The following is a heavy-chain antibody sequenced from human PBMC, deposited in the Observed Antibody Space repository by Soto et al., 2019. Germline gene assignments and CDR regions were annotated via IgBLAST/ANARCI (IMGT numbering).Heavy chain of an antibody. CDR3: ARQIYDSDTGPNFQYYFDS. V-gene: IGHV5-10-1*01. Sequence: PGESLKISCKSSGYKFTSYWVAWVRQVPGKGLEWMGRVDPSDSYTNYNPSFQGHVTISATKSITTVFLQWSSLRASDTAMYYCARQIYDSDTGPNFQYYFDSWGQGTPVTVSS. CDR2: VDPSDSYT. CDR1: GYKFTSYW. J-gene: IGHJ4*02. D-gene: IGHD3-22*01.